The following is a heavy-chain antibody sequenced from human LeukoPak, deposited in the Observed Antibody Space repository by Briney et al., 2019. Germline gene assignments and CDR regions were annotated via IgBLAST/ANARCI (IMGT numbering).Heavy chain of an antibody. CDR3: TTDGITGTDAFDI. Sequence: WIRQPPGKGLEWVGRIKSKTDGGTTDYAAPVKGRFTISRDDSKNTLYLQMNSLKTEDTAVYYCTTDGITGTDAFDIWGQGTMVTVSS. J-gene: IGHJ3*02. CDR2: IKSKTDGGTT. D-gene: IGHD1/OR15-1a*01. V-gene: IGHV3-15*01.